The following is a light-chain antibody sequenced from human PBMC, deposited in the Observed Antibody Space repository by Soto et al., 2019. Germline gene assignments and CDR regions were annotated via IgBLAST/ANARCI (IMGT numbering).Light chain of an antibody. CDR2: DTS. CDR1: QSVRNK. CDR3: QQRSDWPIT. Sequence: VVPPSPSTLSVSPGERAILSCRVSQSVRNKVAWYQHKPGQTPRVIIYDTSTRATGIPARFSGSGSGTDFTLTITSLEPEDFAVYSCQQRSDWPITFGQGTRLEIK. V-gene: IGKV3-11*01. J-gene: IGKJ5*01.